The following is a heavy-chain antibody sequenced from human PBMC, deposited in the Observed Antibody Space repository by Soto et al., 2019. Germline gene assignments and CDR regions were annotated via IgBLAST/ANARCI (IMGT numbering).Heavy chain of an antibody. CDR2: ISGSGGST. CDR1: GFTFSSYA. V-gene: IGHV3-23*01. Sequence: EVQLLESGGGLVQPGGSLRLSCAASGFTFSSYAMSWVRQAPGKGLEWVSSISGSGGSTSYADSVKGRFTISRDNCKNSLYLQMNSLRAEDTAVYYCAKDALQFIVATTLRYLSYMDVWGKGTTVTVSS. CDR3: AKDALQFIVATTLRYLSYMDV. D-gene: IGHD5-12*01. J-gene: IGHJ6*03.